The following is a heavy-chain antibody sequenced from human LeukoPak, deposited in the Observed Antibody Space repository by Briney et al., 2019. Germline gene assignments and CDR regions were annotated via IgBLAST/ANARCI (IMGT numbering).Heavy chain of an antibody. J-gene: IGHJ4*02. CDR1: GFTFSTYW. CDR2: IKQDGSEK. Sequence: GGSLRLSCAASGFTFSTYWMSWVRQAPGKGLEWVANIKQDGSEKNYVDSVKGRFTISRDNAKNSLYLQMNSLRAEDTAVYYCARGYYYGSGSYSLDYWGQGTLVTVSS. CDR3: ARGYYYGSGSYSLDY. V-gene: IGHV3-7*01. D-gene: IGHD3-10*01.